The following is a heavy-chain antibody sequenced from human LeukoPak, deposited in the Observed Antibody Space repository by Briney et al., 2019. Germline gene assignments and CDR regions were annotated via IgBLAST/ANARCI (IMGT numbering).Heavy chain of an antibody. Sequence: ASVKVSCKASGYTFTDYFLHWVRQAPGQGLEWMGIINPSGGSTSYAQKFQGRVTMTRDTSTSTVYMELSSLRSGDTAVYYCARGYSSGWYDYWGQGTLVTVSS. CDR2: INPSGGST. D-gene: IGHD6-19*01. J-gene: IGHJ4*02. CDR1: GYTFTDYF. CDR3: ARGYSSGWYDY. V-gene: IGHV1-46*01.